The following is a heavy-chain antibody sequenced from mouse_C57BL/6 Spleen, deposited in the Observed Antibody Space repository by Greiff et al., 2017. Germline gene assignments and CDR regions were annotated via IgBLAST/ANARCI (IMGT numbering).Heavy chain of an antibody. Sequence: EVQLQESGGGLVKPGGSLKLSCAASGFTFSDYGMHWVRQAPEKGLEWVAYISSGSSTIYYADTVKGRFTISRDNAKNTLFLQMTSLRSEDTAMYYCARDYGSSYRAWFAYWGQGTLVTVSA. J-gene: IGHJ3*01. D-gene: IGHD1-1*01. V-gene: IGHV5-17*01. CDR3: ARDYGSSYRAWFAY. CDR1: GFTFSDYG. CDR2: ISSGSSTI.